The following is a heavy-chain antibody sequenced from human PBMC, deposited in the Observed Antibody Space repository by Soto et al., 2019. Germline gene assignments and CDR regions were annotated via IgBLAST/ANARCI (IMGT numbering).Heavy chain of an antibody. D-gene: IGHD2-15*01. CDR2: MHHSGST. J-gene: IGHJ4*02. CDR3: ARVPLYCSGGTCAPEGLDY. CDR1: GGSISTGEYY. V-gene: IGHV4-30-4*01. Sequence: PSETLSLTCTVSGGSISTGEYYWSWVRRPPGKGLEWIGYMHHSGSTYSNPSLKGRVIISVDTSKNQFSLKLSSVTAADTAVYYCARVPLYCSGGTCAPEGLDYWGQGILVTVS.